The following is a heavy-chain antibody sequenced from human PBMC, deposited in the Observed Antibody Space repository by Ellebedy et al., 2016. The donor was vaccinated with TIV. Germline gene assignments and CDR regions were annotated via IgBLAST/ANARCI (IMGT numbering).Heavy chain of an antibody. J-gene: IGHJ3*02. CDR2: IIPIFGTA. CDR3: ARDRGGLQKDAFDI. Sequence: SVKVSXKASGGTFSSYAISWVRQAPGQGLEWMGGIIPIFGTANYAQKFQGRVTITADKSTSTAYMELSSLRAEDTAVYYCARDRGGLQKDAFDIWGQGTMVTVSS. V-gene: IGHV1-69*06. CDR1: GGTFSSYA. D-gene: IGHD5-24*01.